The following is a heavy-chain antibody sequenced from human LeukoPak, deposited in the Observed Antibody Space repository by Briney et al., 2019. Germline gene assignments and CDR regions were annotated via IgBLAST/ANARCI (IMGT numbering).Heavy chain of an antibody. J-gene: IGHJ4*02. Sequence: SETLSLTCTVSGDSITSYYWGWIRQPAGKGLEWIGRIYASGSTDYNPSLKSRVTISVDRSKNQFSLKLSSVTAADTAVYYCARIGVGQQLPLDYWGQGTLVTVSS. V-gene: IGHV4-4*07. D-gene: IGHD6-13*01. CDR1: GDSITSYY. CDR2: IYASGST. CDR3: ARIGVGQQLPLDY.